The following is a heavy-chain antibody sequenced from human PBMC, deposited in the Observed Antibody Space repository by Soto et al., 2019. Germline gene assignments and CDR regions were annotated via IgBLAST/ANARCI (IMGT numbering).Heavy chain of an antibody. D-gene: IGHD2-15*01. J-gene: IGHJ6*02. CDR2: IIPIFGTV. CDR3: ARESNKQAISADIMRWDL. Sequence: SVKVSCKASGGTFSSYAVSWVRQAPGQGLEWMGGIIPIFGTVIYAQQFQGRVTITADESTKTAYMELRSLRFEDTAVYYCARESNKQAISADIMRWDLWGQGTTVTVSS. CDR1: GGTFSSYA. V-gene: IGHV1-69*13.